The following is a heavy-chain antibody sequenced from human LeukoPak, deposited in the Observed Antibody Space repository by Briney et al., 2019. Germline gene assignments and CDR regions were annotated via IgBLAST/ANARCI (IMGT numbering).Heavy chain of an antibody. CDR3: AKGSSYRGGYLDY. V-gene: IGHV3-23*01. CDR1: GFTFSSYA. CDR2: ISGSGGST. J-gene: IGHJ4*02. D-gene: IGHD3-10*01. Sequence: TGGSLRLSCAASGFTFSSYAMSWVRQAPGKGLEWVSAISGSGGSTYYADSVKGRFTTSRDNSKNTLYLQMNSLRAEDTAVYYCAKGSSYRGGYLDYWGQGTLVTVSS.